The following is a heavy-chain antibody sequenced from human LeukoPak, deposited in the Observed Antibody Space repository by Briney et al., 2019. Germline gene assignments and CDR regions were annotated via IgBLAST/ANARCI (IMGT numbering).Heavy chain of an antibody. J-gene: IGHJ4*02. Sequence: PGESLKISCKGSGYSFTRYWISWVRQMPGKGLEWIGRIDPSDSYTNYSPSFQGHVTISADKSISTAYLQWSSLKASDTAMYYCASTPRSGYYYIDTDYWGQGTLVTVSS. CDR2: IDPSDSYT. V-gene: IGHV5-10-1*01. CDR3: ASTPRSGYYYIDTDY. D-gene: IGHD3-22*01. CDR1: GYSFTRYW.